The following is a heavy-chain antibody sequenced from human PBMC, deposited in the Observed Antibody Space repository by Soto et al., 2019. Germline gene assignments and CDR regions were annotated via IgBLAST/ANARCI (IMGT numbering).Heavy chain of an antibody. CDR2: IYYDGST. CDR3: ARFYGNAFDV. V-gene: IGHV4-39*02. Sequence: SETLSLTCSVSGGSITTSRYHCDWIRQPPGKGLEWSGTIYYDGSTSYNPSLKSQVTISVDTSKNHFALKVNSVTAADTAVYYCARFYGNAFDVWGRGTVVTVSS. J-gene: IGHJ3*01. D-gene: IGHD3-10*01. CDR1: GGSITTSRYH.